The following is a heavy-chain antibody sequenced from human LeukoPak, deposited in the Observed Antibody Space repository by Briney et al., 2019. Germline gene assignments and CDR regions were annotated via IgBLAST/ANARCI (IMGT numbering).Heavy chain of an antibody. CDR2: IIPIFGTA. V-gene: IGHV1-69*05. CDR3: ARAWTMVRGVIGWFDP. Sequence: AASVKVSCKASGGTFSSYAISWVRQAPGQGLEWMGGIIPIFGTANYAQKLQGRVTMTTDTSTSTAYMELRSLRSDDTAVYYCARAWTMVRGVIGWFDPWGQGTLVTVSS. J-gene: IGHJ5*02. CDR1: GGTFSSYA. D-gene: IGHD3-10*01.